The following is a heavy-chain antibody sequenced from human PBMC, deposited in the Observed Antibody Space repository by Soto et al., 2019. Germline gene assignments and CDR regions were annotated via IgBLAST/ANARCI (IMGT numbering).Heavy chain of an antibody. V-gene: IGHV1-69*15. D-gene: IGHD5-18*01. CDR2: ITPIYPTT. Sequence: QVQLVQSGAEVRKPGSSVQVSCKASGGTFYTYTFSWVRQAPGQGLEWMGSITPIYPTTNYAEKFQGRLTVTADGSTNTAYMELNSLTSDDTAVYYCARIPRYSFPTSDDLDSRGQGTLVTVSS. J-gene: IGHJ4*02. CDR3: ARIPRYSFPTSDDLDS. CDR1: GGTFYTYT.